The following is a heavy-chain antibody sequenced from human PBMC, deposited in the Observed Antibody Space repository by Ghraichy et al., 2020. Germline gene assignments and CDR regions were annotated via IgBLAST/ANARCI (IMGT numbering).Heavy chain of an antibody. D-gene: IGHD6-19*01. CDR3: AGSIAVAFFDY. V-gene: IGHV4-38-2*01. CDR1: GYSISSGYY. Sequence: SETLSLTCAVSGYSISSGYYWGWIRQPPGKGLEWIGSIYHSGSTYYNPSLKSRVTISVDTSKNQFSLKLSSVTAADTAVYYCAGSIAVAFFDYWGQGTLVTVSS. J-gene: IGHJ4*02. CDR2: IYHSGST.